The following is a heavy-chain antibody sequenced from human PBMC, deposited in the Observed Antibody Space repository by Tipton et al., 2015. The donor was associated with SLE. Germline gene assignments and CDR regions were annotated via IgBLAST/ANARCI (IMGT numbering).Heavy chain of an antibody. V-gene: IGHV4-34*01. Sequence: TLSLTCAVYGGSFSGYYWSWIRQPPGKGLEWIGEINHSGSTNYNPSLKSRVTISVDTSKNQFSLKLSSVTAAETAVYYCAPRSHTYYYGSGSKSPANWGQGSVVTVS. CDR2: INHSGST. J-gene: IGHJ4*02. D-gene: IGHD3-10*01. CDR3: APRSHTYYYGSGSKSPAN. CDR1: GGSFSGYY.